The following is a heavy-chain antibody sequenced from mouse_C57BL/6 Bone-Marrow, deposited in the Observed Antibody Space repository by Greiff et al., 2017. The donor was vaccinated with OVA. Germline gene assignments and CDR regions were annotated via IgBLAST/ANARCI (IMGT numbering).Heavy chain of an antibody. CDR3: ANLWFAY. J-gene: IGHJ3*01. V-gene: IGHV1-42*01. CDR2: INPSTGGT. Sequence: EVQLQQSGPELVKPGASVKISCKASGYSFTGYYMNWVKQSPEKSLEWIGEINPSTGGTTYNQKFKAKATLTVDKSSSTAYMQLKSLTSEDSAVYYCANLWFAYWGQGTLVTVSA. CDR1: GYSFTGYY.